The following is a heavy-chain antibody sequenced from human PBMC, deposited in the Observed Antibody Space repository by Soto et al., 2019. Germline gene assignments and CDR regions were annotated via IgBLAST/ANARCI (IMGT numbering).Heavy chain of an antibody. Sequence: GGSLSLSCTASGFTFSSYDMHWVRQATGKGLEWVSAIGTAGDTYYTASVKGRVTISRENAKNSLYLKMNSLRAGDTAGYYCARGYYIGGNYGCWGQGTLVTVSS. CDR2: IGTAGDT. D-gene: IGHD4-17*01. J-gene: IGHJ4*02. CDR3: ARGYYIGGNYGC. V-gene: IGHV3-13*01. CDR1: GFTFSSYD.